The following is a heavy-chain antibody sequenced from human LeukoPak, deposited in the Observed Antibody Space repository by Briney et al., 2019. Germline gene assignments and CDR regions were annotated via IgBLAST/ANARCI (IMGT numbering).Heavy chain of an antibody. CDR1: GFTFSSYA. Sequence: PGGSLRLSCSASGFTFSSYAMHWVRQAPGKGLEYVSAIVGNGGRTYYADSVKGRFTISRNNSESTLYLQMSSLRPEDTAIYYCVKDLTYSSSWYEPLGYWGQGTLVTVSS. CDR2: IVGNGGRT. J-gene: IGHJ4*02. D-gene: IGHD6-13*01. CDR3: VKDLTYSSSWYEPLGY. V-gene: IGHV3-64D*06.